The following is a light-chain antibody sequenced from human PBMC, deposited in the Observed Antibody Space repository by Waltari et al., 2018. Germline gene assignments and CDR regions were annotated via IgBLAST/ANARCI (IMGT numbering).Light chain of an antibody. Sequence: QSVLTQPPSASGTPGQRVTISCSGSSSNIGSNYVYWYQQFPRTAPKLLIYRNNQRPSGGSGRFSGSKSGTSASLAISGLRSDDEADYYCAVWDDSLSGRVFGGGTKLTVL. V-gene: IGLV1-47*01. J-gene: IGLJ3*02. CDR3: AVWDDSLSGRV. CDR1: SSNIGSNY. CDR2: RNN.